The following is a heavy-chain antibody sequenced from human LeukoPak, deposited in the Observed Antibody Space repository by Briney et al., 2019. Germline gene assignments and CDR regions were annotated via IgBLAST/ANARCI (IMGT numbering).Heavy chain of an antibody. V-gene: IGHV4-30-4*01. CDR2: IYYSGRT. CDR1: GGSISSGDYY. CDR3: ARSRDSTYYYDSSGSWFDP. J-gene: IGHJ5*02. D-gene: IGHD3-22*01. Sequence: SETLSLTCTVSGGSISSGDYYWSWIRQPPGKGLEWIGYIYYSGRTSYNPSLKSRVNISVDTSKNQNSLKLSSVTAADTAVYYCARSRDSTYYYDSSGSWFDPWGQGTLVTVSS.